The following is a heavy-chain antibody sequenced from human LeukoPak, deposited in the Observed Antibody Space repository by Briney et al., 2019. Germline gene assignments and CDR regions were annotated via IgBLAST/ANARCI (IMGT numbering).Heavy chain of an antibody. Sequence: GGSLRLSCAASGFTFSSYAMSWVRQAPGKGLEWVSAISGSGGSTYYADSVKGRFTISRDNSKNTLYLQMNSLRAEDTAVYYCANRYSSGWHRGYFDYWGQGTLVTVSS. J-gene: IGHJ4*02. CDR3: ANRYSSGWHRGYFDY. D-gene: IGHD6-19*01. V-gene: IGHV3-23*01. CDR2: ISGSGGST. CDR1: GFTFSSYA.